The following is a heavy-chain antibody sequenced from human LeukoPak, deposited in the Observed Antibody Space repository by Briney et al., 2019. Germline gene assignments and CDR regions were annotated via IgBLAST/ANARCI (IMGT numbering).Heavy chain of an antibody. Sequence: ASVKVSCKTSGYTFTGYYMHWVRQAPGQGLEWMGWINPNSGGIHCAQKFQGRVSMTRDTSINTAYMELSSLRSDDTAVYYCAKGLDASGTNGMDVWGQGTTVTVSS. V-gene: IGHV1-2*02. J-gene: IGHJ6*02. CDR1: GYTFTGYY. D-gene: IGHD3-10*01. CDR3: AKGLDASGTNGMDV. CDR2: INPNSGGI.